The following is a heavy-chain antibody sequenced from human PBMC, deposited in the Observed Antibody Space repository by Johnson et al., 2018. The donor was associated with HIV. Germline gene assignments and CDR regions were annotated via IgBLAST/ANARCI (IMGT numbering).Heavy chain of an antibody. CDR1: GFTFSDAW. CDR3: TTGTTVPTWD. V-gene: IGHV3-15*01. D-gene: IGHD4-17*01. J-gene: IGHJ3*01. CDR2: IQRTTDGGTT. Sequence: VQLVESGGGLVKPGGSLRLSCAASGFTFSDAWMTWVRQAPGKGLEWVGRIQRTTDGGTTDYAAPVKGRFTISREDAKNTLYLQMNSLKTEDTAVYYCTTGTTVPTWDWGQGTMVTVSS.